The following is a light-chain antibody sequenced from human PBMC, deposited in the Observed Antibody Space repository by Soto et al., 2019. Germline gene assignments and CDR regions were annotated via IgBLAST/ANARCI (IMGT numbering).Light chain of an antibody. CDR1: EFISDW. CDR3: QQYYSSTIT. Sequence: DLQMTPSPSTLSASVGDRVTMTCRASEFISDWLAWYQQKPGQPPKLLIKWASTREAGVPDRFSGSGSETDFTLTISSLQAEDVAVYYCQQYYSSTITFGQGTRLEIK. V-gene: IGKV1-5*03. CDR2: WAS. J-gene: IGKJ5*01.